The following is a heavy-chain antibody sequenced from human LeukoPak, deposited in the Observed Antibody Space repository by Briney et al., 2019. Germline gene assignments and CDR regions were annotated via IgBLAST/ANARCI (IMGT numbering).Heavy chain of an antibody. J-gene: IGHJ4*02. CDR2: IKSKTDGGTT. Sequence: GGSLRLSCAASGFTFSNAWMSWVRQAPGKGLEWVGRIKSKTDGGTTDYAAPVKGRFTISRDDSKNTLYLQMNSLKTEDTAVYYCTTDYGDYVFRDVNYWGQGTLVTVSS. V-gene: IGHV3-15*01. CDR1: GFTFSNAW. D-gene: IGHD4-17*01. CDR3: TTDYGDYVFRDVNY.